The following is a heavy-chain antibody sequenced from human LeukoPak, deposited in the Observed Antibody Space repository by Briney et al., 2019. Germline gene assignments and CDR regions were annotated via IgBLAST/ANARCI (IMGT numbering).Heavy chain of an antibody. CDR1: GYTFTSYD. Sequence: ASVKVSCKASGYTFTSYDINWVRQATGQGLESMGWMNPNSGNTGYAQKFQGRVTITRNTSISTAYMELSSLRSEDTAVYYCARGFVVVPGRKNWFDSWGQGTLVTVCS. J-gene: IGHJ5*01. CDR3: ARGFVVVPGRKNWFDS. D-gene: IGHD2-2*01. V-gene: IGHV1-8*03. CDR2: MNPNSGNT.